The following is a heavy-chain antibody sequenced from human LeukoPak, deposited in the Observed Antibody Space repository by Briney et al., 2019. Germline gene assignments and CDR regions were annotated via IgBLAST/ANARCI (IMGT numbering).Heavy chain of an antibody. CDR2: ICYSSSYI. J-gene: IGHJ6*02. V-gene: IGHV3-21*01. CDR3: PREKKGYSSSWSKYYYNSIDV. CDR1: GFTFSSYS. Sequence: GGSLRLSCAASGFTFSSYSMNWVRQAPGKGLEWVSGICYSSSYIYYADSVKGRFTISRDNAKNSRYLQMNNLKAEDTAVYYCPREKKGYSSSWSKYYYNSIDVWGQGTTVTVSS. D-gene: IGHD6-13*01.